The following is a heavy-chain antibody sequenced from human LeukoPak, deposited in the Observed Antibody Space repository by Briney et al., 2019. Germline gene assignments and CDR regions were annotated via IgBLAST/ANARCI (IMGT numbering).Heavy chain of an antibody. CDR1: VGSISSSSFY. J-gene: IGHJ4*02. Sequence: PSETLSLTCTVSVGSISSSSFYWGWIRQPPGKGLEWIGTIFYSGSTWYNPSLKSRVTISVHTSNNQFSLKLSSVTAAHTAVYFCARQWFGPARKFDYWGQGTLVTVSS. CDR2: IFYSGST. CDR3: ARQWFGPARKFDY. D-gene: IGHD3-10*01. V-gene: IGHV4-39*01.